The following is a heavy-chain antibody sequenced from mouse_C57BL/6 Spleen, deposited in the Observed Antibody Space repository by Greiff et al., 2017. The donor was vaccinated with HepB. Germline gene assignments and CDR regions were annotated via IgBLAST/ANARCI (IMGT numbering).Heavy chain of an antibody. CDR1: GYAFSSYW. CDR2: IYPGDGDT. J-gene: IGHJ1*03. Sequence: QVHVKQSGAELVKPGASVKISCKASGYAFSSYWMNWVKQRPGKGLEWIGQIYPGDGDTNYNGKFKGKATLTADKSSSTAYMQLSSLTSEDSAVYFCARLYYDYERRYFDVWGTGTTVTVSS. V-gene: IGHV1-80*01. CDR3: ARLYYDYERRYFDV. D-gene: IGHD2-4*01.